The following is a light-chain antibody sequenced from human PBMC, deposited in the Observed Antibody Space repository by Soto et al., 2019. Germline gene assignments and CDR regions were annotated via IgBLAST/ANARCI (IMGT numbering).Light chain of an antibody. CDR3: LTWDSSLGVGV. CDR1: SSNIGDNY. CDR2: DND. Sequence: QSVLTQPPSVSAAPGQKVTISCSGSSSNIGDNYVSWYQHLPGTAPKLLIYDNDKRPSGIPDRFSGSKSGASATLDITGLQTGDEADFSCLTWDSSLGVGVFGTGTKVTVL. V-gene: IGLV1-51*01. J-gene: IGLJ1*01.